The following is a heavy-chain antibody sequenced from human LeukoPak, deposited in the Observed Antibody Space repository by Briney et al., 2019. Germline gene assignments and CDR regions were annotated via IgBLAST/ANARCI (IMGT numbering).Heavy chain of an antibody. CDR2: INHSGST. D-gene: IGHD1-26*01. V-gene: IGHV4-34*01. CDR3: ARRAPKYSGSAGGGFDY. CDR1: GGSSSGYY. J-gene: IGHJ4*02. Sequence: SETLSLTCAVYGGSSSGYYWSWIRQPPGKGLEWIGEINHSGSTNYNPSLKSRVTISVDTSKNQFSLKLSSVTAADTAVYYCARRAPKYSGSAGGGFDYWGRGTLVTVSS.